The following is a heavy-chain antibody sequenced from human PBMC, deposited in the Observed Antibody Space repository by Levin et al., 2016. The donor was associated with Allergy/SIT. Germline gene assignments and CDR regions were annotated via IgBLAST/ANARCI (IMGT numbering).Heavy chain of an antibody. V-gene: IGHV3-7*02. CDR3: ARAVPHYYDSTGGAFDI. J-gene: IGHJ3*02. CDR2: IKQDGSEK. Sequence: VRQMPGKGLEWVANIKQDGSEKYYVDSVKGRFTISRDNAKNSLYLQMNSLRAEDTAVYYCARAVPHYYDSTGGAFDIWGQGTMVTVSS. D-gene: IGHD3-22*01.